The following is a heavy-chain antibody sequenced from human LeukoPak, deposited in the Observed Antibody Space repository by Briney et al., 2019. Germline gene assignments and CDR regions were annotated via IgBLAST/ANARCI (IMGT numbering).Heavy chain of an antibody. CDR2: INPNSGGT. CDR3: ARAQDDYGSGSYAVYHY. Sequence: ASVKVSCKAFGYTFTGYYMHWVRQAPGQGLEWMGWINPNSGGTNYAQKFQGRVTMTRDTSISTAYMELSRLRSDDTAVYYCARAQDDYGSGSYAVYHYWGQGTLVTVSS. CDR1: GYTFTGYY. D-gene: IGHD3-10*01. J-gene: IGHJ4*02. V-gene: IGHV1-2*02.